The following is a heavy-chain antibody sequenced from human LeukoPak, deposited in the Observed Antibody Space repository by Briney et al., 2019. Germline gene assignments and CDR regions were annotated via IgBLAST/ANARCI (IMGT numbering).Heavy chain of an antibody. J-gene: IGHJ4*02. V-gene: IGHV3-20*04. CDR1: GFTFSLYW. CDR2: INWNGGST. Sequence: GGSLRLSCTASGFTFSLYWMHWVRQAPGKGLEWVSGINWNGGSTGYADSVKGRFTISRDNAKNSLYLQMNSLRAEDTALYYCAREVRGFDYWGQGTLVTVSS. CDR3: AREVRGFDY. D-gene: IGHD3-10*01.